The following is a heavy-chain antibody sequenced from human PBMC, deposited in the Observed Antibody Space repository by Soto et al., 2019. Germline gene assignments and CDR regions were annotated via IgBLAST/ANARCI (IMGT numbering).Heavy chain of an antibody. V-gene: IGHV1-58*01. J-gene: IGHJ5*02. CDR1: GFTFTSSA. D-gene: IGHD3-3*01. CDR3: AADKFFGGGGTWFDP. Sequence: VASVKVSCKASGFTFTSSAVQWVRQARGQRLEWIGWIVVGSGNTNYAQKFQERVTITRGMSTSTAYMELSSLRSEDTAVYYCAADKFFGGGGTWFDPWGQGTLVTVSS. CDR2: IVVGSGNT.